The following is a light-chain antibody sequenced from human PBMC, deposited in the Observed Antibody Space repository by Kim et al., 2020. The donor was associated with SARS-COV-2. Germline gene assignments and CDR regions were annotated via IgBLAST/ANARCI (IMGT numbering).Light chain of an antibody. CDR1: SLRSYY. J-gene: IGLJ2*01. V-gene: IGLV3-19*01. Sequence: SSELTQDPAVSVALGQTVRITCQGDSLRSYYATWYQQKPGQAPILVIDGKNNRPSGIPDRFSGSSLGNTASLTITGTQAGDEADYYCNSRDSNENVFFGGGTQLTVL. CDR3: NSRDSNENVF. CDR2: GKN.